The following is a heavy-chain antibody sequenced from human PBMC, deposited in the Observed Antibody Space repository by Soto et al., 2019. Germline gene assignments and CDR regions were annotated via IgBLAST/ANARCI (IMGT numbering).Heavy chain of an antibody. CDR3: AKGGPYYYDSSGYYDY. CDR2: ISGSGGST. D-gene: IGHD3-22*01. J-gene: IGHJ4*02. CDR1: GFTFSSYA. Sequence: GGSLRLSCAASGFTFSSYAMSWVRQAPGKGLEWVSAISGSGGSTYYADSVKGRFTISRDNSKNTLYLQMNSLRAEDTAVYYCAKGGPYYYDSSGYYDYWGQGTLVTVSS. V-gene: IGHV3-23*01.